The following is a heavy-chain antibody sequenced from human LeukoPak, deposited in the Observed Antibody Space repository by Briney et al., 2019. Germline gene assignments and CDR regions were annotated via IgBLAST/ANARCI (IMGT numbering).Heavy chain of an antibody. D-gene: IGHD3-10*01. CDR3: ARGGSGSSSYFDY. V-gene: IGHV3-74*01. CDR1: GFTFSSYW. CDR2: INSDGSST. Sequence: TGGSLRLSCAASGFTFSSYWMHWVRQAPPKGLVWVSRINSDGSSTSYADSVKGRFTISRDNAKNTLYLQMNSLRAEDTAVYYCARGGSGSSSYFDYWGQGTLVTVSS. J-gene: IGHJ4*02.